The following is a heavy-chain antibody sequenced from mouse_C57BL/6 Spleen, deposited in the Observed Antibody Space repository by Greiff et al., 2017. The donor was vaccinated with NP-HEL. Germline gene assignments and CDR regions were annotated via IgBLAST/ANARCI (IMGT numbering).Heavy chain of an antibody. Sequence: EVQLKESGPGLVKPSQSLSLSCSVTGYTITSGYYWNWIRQFPGNKLEWMGYISYDGSNNYNPSFKNRIPITRDTSENQFFLKLKSVTTEDTATSYCSKDDHTTVVAPGYFDYWGQGTTLTVSS. CDR1: GYTITSGYY. CDR2: ISYDGSN. V-gene: IGHV3-6*01. J-gene: IGHJ2*01. D-gene: IGHD1-1*01. CDR3: SKDDHTTVVAPGYFDY.